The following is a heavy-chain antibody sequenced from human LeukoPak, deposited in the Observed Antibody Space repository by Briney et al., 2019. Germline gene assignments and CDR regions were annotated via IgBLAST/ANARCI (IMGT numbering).Heavy chain of an antibody. CDR3: TRSGVVPAAPAGY. J-gene: IGHJ4*02. D-gene: IGHD2-2*01. V-gene: IGHV3-49*04. Sequence: PGRSLRLSCTASGFTFGDYAMSWVRQAPGKGLEWVGFIRSKAYGGTTEYAASVKGRFTISRDDSKSIACLQMNSLKTEDTAVYYCTRSGVVPAAPAGYWGQGTLVTVSS. CDR1: GFTFGDYA. CDR2: IRSKAYGGTT.